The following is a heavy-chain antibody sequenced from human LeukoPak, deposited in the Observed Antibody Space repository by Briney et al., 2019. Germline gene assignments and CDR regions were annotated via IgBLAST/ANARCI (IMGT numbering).Heavy chain of an antibody. Sequence: SETLSLTCTVSGYSISSGYYWGWIRQPPGKGLEWIGSIHYSARIYYNPSLKSRLTISPDTSKNQFSLKLTSVTAADTAVYYCTREVRSAWASFDPWGQGTLVTVSS. D-gene: IGHD1-26*01. V-gene: IGHV4-38-2*02. CDR2: IHYSARI. CDR1: GYSISSGYY. J-gene: IGHJ5*02. CDR3: TREVRSAWASFDP.